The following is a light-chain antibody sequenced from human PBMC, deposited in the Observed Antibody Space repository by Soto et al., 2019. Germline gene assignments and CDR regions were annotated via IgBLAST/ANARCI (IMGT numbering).Light chain of an antibody. CDR3: QQLNSYPPF. Sequence: DIQLTQSPSFLSASVGDRVTITCRARQGISSYLAWYQQKPGKAPKLLIYAASTLQSGVPSRFSGTGSGTGCPLTNDSLQPEDFAAYYCQQLNSYPPFFGGGTRVEIK. CDR1: QGISSY. V-gene: IGKV1-9*01. CDR2: AAS. J-gene: IGKJ4*01.